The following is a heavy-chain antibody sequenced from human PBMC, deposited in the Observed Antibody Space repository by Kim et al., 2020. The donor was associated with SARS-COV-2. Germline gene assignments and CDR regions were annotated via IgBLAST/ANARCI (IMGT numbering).Heavy chain of an antibody. V-gene: IGHV3-15*01. Sequence: DYAAPAKGRFTISRDDSKNTLYLQMNSLKTEDTAMYYCTTGGYGDYGVGYWGQGTLVTVSS. J-gene: IGHJ4*02. D-gene: IGHD4-17*01. CDR3: TTGGYGDYGVGY.